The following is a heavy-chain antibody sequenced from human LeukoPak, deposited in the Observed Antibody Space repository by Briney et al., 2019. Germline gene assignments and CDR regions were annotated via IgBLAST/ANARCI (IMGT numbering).Heavy chain of an antibody. D-gene: IGHD3-9*01. J-gene: IGHJ4*02. CDR1: GFTFSSYS. CDR3: ARDLTGDSLYYDD. Sequence: GGSLRLSCAASGFTFSSYSMNWVRQAPGKGLEWVSYISSSSSTTYYADSVKGRFTISRDNTKNSLYLQMNSLRAEDTAVYYGARDLTGDSLYYDDWGQVTLVT. CDR2: ISSSSSTT. V-gene: IGHV3-48*01.